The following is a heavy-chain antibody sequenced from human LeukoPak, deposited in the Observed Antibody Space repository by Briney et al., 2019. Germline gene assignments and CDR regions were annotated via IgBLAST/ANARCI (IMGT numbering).Heavy chain of an antibody. CDR3: ARVRTPGDYSDY. J-gene: IGHJ4*02. V-gene: IGHV3-21*01. CDR1: GFTFYTYS. CDR2: ISSSGTYT. D-gene: IGHD4-17*01. Sequence: RGSLRLSCAASGFTFYTYSMNWVRQAPGKGLEWVSSISSSGTYTYYADSVKGRFTISRDNAKNSLYLQMNSLRAEDTAVYYCARVRTPGDYSDYWGQGTLVTVSS.